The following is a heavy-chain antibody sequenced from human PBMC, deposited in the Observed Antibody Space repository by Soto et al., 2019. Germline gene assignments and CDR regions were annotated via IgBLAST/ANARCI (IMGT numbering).Heavy chain of an antibody. D-gene: IGHD4-17*01. CDR3: TTDFGDYDAFDI. Sequence: GGSLRLSCAASGFTFSNAWMSWVRQAPGKGLEWVGHIKSKTDGGTTDYAAPVKGRFTISRDDSKNTLYLQMNSLKTEDTAVYYCTTDFGDYDAFDIWGQGTMVTVSS. J-gene: IGHJ3*02. CDR1: GFTFSNAW. V-gene: IGHV3-15*01. CDR2: IKSKTDGGTT.